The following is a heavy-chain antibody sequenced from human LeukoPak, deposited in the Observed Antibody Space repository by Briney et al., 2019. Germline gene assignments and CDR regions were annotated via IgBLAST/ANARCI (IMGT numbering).Heavy chain of an antibody. Sequence: ASVKVSCKASGYTFTSYYMHWVRQAPGQGLEWMGWISSYNGNTNYAQKLQGRVTMTTDTSTSTAYMELRSLRSDDTAVYYCARDPTLGGSPFYFDYWGQGTLVTVSS. J-gene: IGHJ4*02. CDR1: GYTFTSYY. V-gene: IGHV1-18*04. CDR2: ISSYNGNT. CDR3: ARDPTLGGSPFYFDY. D-gene: IGHD1-26*01.